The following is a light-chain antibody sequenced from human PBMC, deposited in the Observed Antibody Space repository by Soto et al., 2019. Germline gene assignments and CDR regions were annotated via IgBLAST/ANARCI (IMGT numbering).Light chain of an antibody. CDR2: ADS. J-gene: IGKJ4*01. V-gene: IGKV3-11*01. CDR3: QQYGSSPLT. CDR1: QSVSGY. Sequence: EIVLTQSPATLSLSPGETATLSCRASQSVSGYIGWYQQKPGQAPRLLIYADSNRATGIPARFSVSGSGTDFTLTISSLEPEDFAVYYCQQYGSSPLTFGGGTKVDI.